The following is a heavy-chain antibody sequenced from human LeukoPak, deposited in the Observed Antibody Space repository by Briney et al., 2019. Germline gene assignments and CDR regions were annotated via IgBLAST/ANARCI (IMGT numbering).Heavy chain of an antibody. CDR2: INHSGST. CDR1: GGSFSGYY. D-gene: IGHD2-2*01. J-gene: IGHJ5*02. V-gene: IGHV4-34*01. Sequence: PSETLSLTCAVYGGSFSGYYWSWIRQPPGKGLEWIGEINHSGSTNYNPSLKSRVTISVDTSKNQFSLKLSSVTAADTAVYYCARNSVVPAADTFDPWGQGTLVSVSS. CDR3: ARNSVVPAADTFDP.